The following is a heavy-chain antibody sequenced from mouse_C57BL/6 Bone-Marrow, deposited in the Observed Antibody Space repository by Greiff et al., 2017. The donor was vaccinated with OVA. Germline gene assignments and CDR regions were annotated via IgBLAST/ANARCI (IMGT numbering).Heavy chain of an antibody. CDR2: ISSGGSYT. CDR1: GFTFSSYG. V-gene: IGHV5-6*01. CDR3: ARDRYYGFFDY. Sequence: EVQLQESGGDLVKPGGSLKLSCAASGFTFSSYGMSWVRQTPDKRLEWVATISSGGSYTYYPDSVKGRFTISRDNAKNTLYLQMSSLKSEDTDMYYCARDRYYGFFDYWGQGTTLTVTS. D-gene: IGHD1-1*01. J-gene: IGHJ2*01.